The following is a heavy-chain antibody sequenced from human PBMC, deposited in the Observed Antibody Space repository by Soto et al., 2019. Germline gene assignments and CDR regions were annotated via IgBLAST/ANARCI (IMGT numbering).Heavy chain of an antibody. D-gene: IGHD2-8*02. CDR2: IYHSGRA. Sequence: SETLSLTCVVSGGSISSSHWWNWVRQSPGKGLEWVGQIYHSGRANYNPSLKSRVTISVDKSKNHFSLRLNSVTAADRAVYYCARGGTGVAALGYAFDIWGQGTMVT. CDR3: ARGGTGVAALGYAFDI. CDR1: GGSISSSHW. J-gene: IGHJ3*02. V-gene: IGHV4-4*02.